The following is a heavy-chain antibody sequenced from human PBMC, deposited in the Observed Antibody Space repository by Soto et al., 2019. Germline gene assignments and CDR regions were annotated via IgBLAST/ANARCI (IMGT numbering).Heavy chain of an antibody. Sequence: GASVKVSCKGCGYTFTSYAMHWVRQAPGQRLEWMGWINAGNGNTKYSQKFQGRVTITRDTSASTAYMELSSLRSEDTAVYYCARVGLSSSWYPFDPWGQGTLVTVSS. CDR1: GYTFTSYA. J-gene: IGHJ5*02. D-gene: IGHD6-13*01. CDR2: INAGNGNT. V-gene: IGHV1-3*01. CDR3: ARVGLSSSWYPFDP.